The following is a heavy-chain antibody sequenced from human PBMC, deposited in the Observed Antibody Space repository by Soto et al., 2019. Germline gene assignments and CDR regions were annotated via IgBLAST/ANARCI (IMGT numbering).Heavy chain of an antibody. J-gene: IGHJ4*02. CDR1: GGSISSGGYY. CDR3: AREWRDYYFDY. Sequence: QVQLQESGPGLVKPSRILSLTCTVSGGSISSGGYYWSWIRQHPGKGLEWIGYTYYSGSTYYNPSLKSRVTISVDTSKNQFSLKLSSVTAADTAVYYCAREWRDYYFDYWGQGTLVTVSS. V-gene: IGHV4-31*03. CDR2: TYYSGST.